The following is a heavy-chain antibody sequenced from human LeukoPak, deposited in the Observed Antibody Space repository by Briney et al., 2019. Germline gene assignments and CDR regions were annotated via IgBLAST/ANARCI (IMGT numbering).Heavy chain of an antibody. CDR1: GFTFSSYA. D-gene: IGHD6-13*01. V-gene: IGHV3-9*01. Sequence: GGSLRLSCAASGFTFSSYAMHWVRQAPGKGLEWASGISWNSGSIGYADSVKGRFTISRDNAKNSLYLQMNSLRAEDTALYYCAKDLGYSSSWYYFDYWGQGTLVTVSS. CDR3: AKDLGYSSSWYYFDY. J-gene: IGHJ4*02. CDR2: ISWNSGSI.